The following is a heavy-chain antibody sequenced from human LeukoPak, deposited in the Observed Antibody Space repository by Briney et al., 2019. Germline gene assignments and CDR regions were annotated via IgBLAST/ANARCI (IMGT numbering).Heavy chain of an antibody. CDR1: RGAITFYY. D-gene: IGHD6-13*01. V-gene: IGHV4-59*01. J-gene: IGHJ3*02. Sequence: SETLSLTCTVSRGAITFYYWNWIRQPPGKGLEWIGYVFYSGDTNYNPSLKSRVTISVDTSKNQFSLKLSSVTAADTGVYYCARQVYRSPYAFDIWGQGTVVTVSS. CDR3: ARQVYRSPYAFDI. CDR2: VFYSGDT.